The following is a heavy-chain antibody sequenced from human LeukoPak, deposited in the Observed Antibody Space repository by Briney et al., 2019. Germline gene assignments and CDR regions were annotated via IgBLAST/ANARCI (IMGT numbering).Heavy chain of an antibody. CDR2: IDHGGSS. CDR3: ARVINSFGAHYFDY. CDR1: GGSFSDYY. Sequence: SETLSLTCAVFGGSFSDYYWTWIRQSPGKWLEWIGEIDHGGSSSHYPSLRSLVIMSADTSKNQISLRLSSVTAADTAVYYCARVINSFGAHYFDYWGQGTLVSVSS. V-gene: IGHV4-34*01. J-gene: IGHJ4*02. D-gene: IGHD4/OR15-4a*01.